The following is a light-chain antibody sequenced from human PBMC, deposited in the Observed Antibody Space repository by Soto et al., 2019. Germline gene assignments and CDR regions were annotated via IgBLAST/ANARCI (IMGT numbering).Light chain of an antibody. J-gene: IGKJ1*01. Sequence: EIVLTQSPGTLSLSPGDRATLSCRASQSVSTSYLAWYQQKPGQAPRLLIYGASSRATGIPDRFSGSGSGTDFTLTINRLEPEDCAVYFCQQYGGSGKSFGQGTKVDIK. CDR1: QSVSTSY. V-gene: IGKV3-20*01. CDR3: QQYGGSGKS. CDR2: GAS.